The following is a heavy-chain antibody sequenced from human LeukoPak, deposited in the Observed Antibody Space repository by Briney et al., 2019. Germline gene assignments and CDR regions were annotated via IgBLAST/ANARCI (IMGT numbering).Heavy chain of an antibody. CDR1: GFTFSSYW. CDR2: IKQDGSDK. CDR3: ARKTVVGSYFDY. Sequence: GGSLRLSCAASGFTFSSYWMSWVRQAPGKGLEWXANIKQDGSDKYYVDSVKGRFTISRDNAKNSLYLQINSLRAEDTAVYYCARKTVVGSYFDYWGQGTPVTVSS. J-gene: IGHJ4*02. V-gene: IGHV3-7*03. D-gene: IGHD4-23*01.